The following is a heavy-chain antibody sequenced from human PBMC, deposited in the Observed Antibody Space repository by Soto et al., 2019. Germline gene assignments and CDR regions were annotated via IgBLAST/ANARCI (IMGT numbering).Heavy chain of an antibody. Sequence: EVQLVESGGGLVQPGGSLKLSCAASGFTFSGSAMHLVRQASGKGLEWVGRIRSKANSYATAYAASVKGRFTISRDDSKNTAYLQMNSLKTEDTAVYYCTRPSSGHWGQGTLVTVSS. J-gene: IGHJ4*02. V-gene: IGHV3-73*02. CDR1: GFTFSGSA. CDR3: TRPSSGH. CDR2: IRSKANSYAT. D-gene: IGHD3-22*01.